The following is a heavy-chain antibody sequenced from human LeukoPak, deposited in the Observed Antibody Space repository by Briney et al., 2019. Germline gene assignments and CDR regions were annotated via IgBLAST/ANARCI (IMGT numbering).Heavy chain of an antibody. CDR2: INPSGGST. Sequence: ASVKASCKASGYTFTSYYMHWVRQAPGQGLEWMGIINPSGGSTSYAQKLQGRVTMTTDTSTSTAYMELRSLRSDDTAVYYCARNGEYSGYEYYYYYGMDVWGQGTTVTVSS. D-gene: IGHD5-12*01. J-gene: IGHJ6*02. CDR1: GYTFTSYY. CDR3: ARNGEYSGYEYYYYYGMDV. V-gene: IGHV1-46*01.